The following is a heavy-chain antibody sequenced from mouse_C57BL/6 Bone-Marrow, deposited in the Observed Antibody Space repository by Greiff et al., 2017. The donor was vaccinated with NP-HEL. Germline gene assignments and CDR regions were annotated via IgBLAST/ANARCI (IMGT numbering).Heavy chain of an antibody. D-gene: IGHD1-1*01. CDR1: GYTFTSYW. V-gene: IGHV1-64*01. J-gene: IGHJ3*01. CDR2: IHPNSGST. Sequence: QVQLQQPGAELVKPGASVKLSCKASGYTFTSYWMHWVKQRPGQGLEWIGMIHPNSGSTNYNEKFKSKATLTVDKSSSTAYMQLSSLTSEDSAVYYCARSAITTVVARGAWFAYWGQGTLVTVSA. CDR3: ARSAITTVVARGAWFAY.